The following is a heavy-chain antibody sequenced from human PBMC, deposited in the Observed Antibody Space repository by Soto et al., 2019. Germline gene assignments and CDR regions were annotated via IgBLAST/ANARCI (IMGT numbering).Heavy chain of an antibody. J-gene: IGHJ6*02. CDR3: ARGSMWVLEDSSWYYYYGMEV. Sequence: GGSLRLSCAASGFTFSSYWMHWVRQAPGKGLVWVSRINSDGSSTSYADSVKGRFTISRDNAKNTLYLQMNSLRAEDTAVYYCARGSMWVLEDSSWYYYYGMEVWGQGTTVTV. V-gene: IGHV3-74*01. D-gene: IGHD6-13*01. CDR2: INSDGSST. CDR1: GFTFSSYW.